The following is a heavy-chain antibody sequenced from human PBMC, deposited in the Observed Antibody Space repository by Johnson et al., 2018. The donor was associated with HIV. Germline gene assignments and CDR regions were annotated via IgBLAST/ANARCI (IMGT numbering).Heavy chain of an antibody. J-gene: IGHJ3*02. CDR1: GFTFSSYG. CDR2: IRYDGINK. CDR3: VKAHDYGDYVAFDI. D-gene: IGHD4-17*01. V-gene: IGHV3-30*02. Sequence: QVQLVESGGGVVQPGGSLILSCAASGFTFSSYGMHWVRQAPGKGLEWVAFIRYDGINKYYADSVKGRFTISRDNSKNTLYLQMNSLGAEDTAAYYCVKAHDYGDYVAFDIWGQGTMVTVSS.